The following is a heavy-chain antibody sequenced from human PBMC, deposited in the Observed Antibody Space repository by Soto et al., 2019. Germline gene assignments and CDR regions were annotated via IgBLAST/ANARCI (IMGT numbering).Heavy chain of an antibody. CDR2: ISGSGGT. CDR1: GFTFSSYA. J-gene: IGHJ4*02. CDR3: AKRAPYYFDS. V-gene: IGHV3-23*01. Sequence: PGGSLRLSCAASGFTFSSYAMSWVRQAPGKGLEWVSAISGSGGTYYPDSVRGRFTISRDNSRNTLYLQMNSLRPEDTAVYYCAKRAPYYFDSWGQGTQVTVSS.